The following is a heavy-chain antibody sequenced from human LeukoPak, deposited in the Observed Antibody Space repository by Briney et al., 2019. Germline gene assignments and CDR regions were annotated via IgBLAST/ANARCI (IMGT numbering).Heavy chain of an antibody. V-gene: IGHV3-23*01. J-gene: IGHJ4*02. CDR2: ISGSGGST. D-gene: IGHD6-6*01. CDR3: ASQYSSSSEVDY. Sequence: GGSLRLSCAASGFTFSSYAMSWVRQAPGKGLEWVSAISGSGGSTYYADSAKGRFTISRDNAKNSLYLQMNSLRAEDTAVYYCASQYSSSSEVDYWGQGTLVTVSS. CDR1: GFTFSSYA.